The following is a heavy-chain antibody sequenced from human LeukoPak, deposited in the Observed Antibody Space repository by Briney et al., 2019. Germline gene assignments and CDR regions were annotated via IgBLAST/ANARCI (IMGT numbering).Heavy chain of an antibody. CDR1: GYTFTGYY. CDR2: INPNSGGT. V-gene: IGHV1-2*02. J-gene: IGHJ4*02. CDR3: ARRSGIYDYVWGSYRYTTPFDC. D-gene: IGHD3-16*02. Sequence: ASVKVSCKASGYTFTGYYMHWVRQAPGQGLEWMGWINPNSGGTNYAQKFQGRVTMTRDTSISTAYMELSRLRSDDTAVYYCARRSGIYDYVWGSYRYTTPFDCWGQGTLVTVSS.